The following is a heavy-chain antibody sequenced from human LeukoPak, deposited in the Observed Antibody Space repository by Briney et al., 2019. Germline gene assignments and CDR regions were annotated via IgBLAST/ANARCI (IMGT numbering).Heavy chain of an antibody. CDR1: GYSFRDFW. D-gene: IGHD1-26*01. CDR2: IKQGGRLN. CDR3: GRFGYSGWSLEY. J-gene: IGHJ4*02. V-gene: IGHV3-7*01. Sequence: GGSLRLSCAAPGYSFRDFWMSSGRQSPGKGLEWVASIKQGGRLNSYVDSVKGRFNISRDDAKRSLDVRLESLRDEDTVLFDCGRFGYSGWSLEYSGEGALVTASS.